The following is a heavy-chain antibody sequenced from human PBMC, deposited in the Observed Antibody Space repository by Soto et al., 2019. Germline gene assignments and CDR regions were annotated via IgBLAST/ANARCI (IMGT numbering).Heavy chain of an antibody. Sequence: PGGSLRLSCAASGFTFSNAWMSWVRQAPGKGLEWVGRIKSKTFSGNTVYYADSLKGRFTISRDNAKNSLYLQMNRLRAEDTAVYYCARVSWREKYGMDVWGQGTTVTVSS. J-gene: IGHJ6*02. CDR1: GFTFSNAW. V-gene: IGHV3-11*01. CDR2: IKSKTFSGNTV. CDR3: ARVSWREKYGMDV.